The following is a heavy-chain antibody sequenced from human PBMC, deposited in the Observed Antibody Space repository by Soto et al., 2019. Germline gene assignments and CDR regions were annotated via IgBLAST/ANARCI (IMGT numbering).Heavy chain of an antibody. J-gene: IGHJ1*01. CDR2: ILAGGTT. CDR1: GFTFTTYT. CDR3: ALYCYPDGICPFYF. Sequence: GGSLRLSCAASGFTFTTYTMNWVHQAPGKGLEWVSGILAGGTTYYADSVKGRFTISRDHSQNSVFLQMSSLRDEDTAVYYCALYCYPDGICPFYFWGQGSPVPGSA. D-gene: IGHD2-15*01. V-gene: IGHV3-23*01.